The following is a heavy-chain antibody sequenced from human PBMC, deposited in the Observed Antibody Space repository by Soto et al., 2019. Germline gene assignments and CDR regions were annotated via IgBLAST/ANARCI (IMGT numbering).Heavy chain of an antibody. V-gene: IGHV4-30-4*01. Sequence: SETLSLTCTVSGGSIKSGDYYWSWIRQPPGKGLEWIGYIYYSGSTYYNPSLKSRITISVDTSKNQFSLKLSSVTAADTAVYYCARDWYYSDSTGYYHDVFDIWGQGTMVTVSS. CDR2: IYYSGST. CDR3: ARDWYYSDSTGYYHDVFDI. J-gene: IGHJ3*02. CDR1: GGSIKSGDYY. D-gene: IGHD3-22*01.